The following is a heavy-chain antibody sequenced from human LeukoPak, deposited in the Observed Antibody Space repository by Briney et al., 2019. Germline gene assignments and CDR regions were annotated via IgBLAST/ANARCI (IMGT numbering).Heavy chain of an antibody. V-gene: IGHV3-66*01. D-gene: IGHD4-17*01. CDR2: IYSGGST. CDR3: AREINYGDYVSSGY. Sequence: RRAPGXXXEWGSGIYSGGSTYYAYAVKGRVTISRDNSKNTLYLQMNSLRAEDTAVYYCAREINYGDYVSSGYWGQGTLVTVSS. J-gene: IGHJ4*02.